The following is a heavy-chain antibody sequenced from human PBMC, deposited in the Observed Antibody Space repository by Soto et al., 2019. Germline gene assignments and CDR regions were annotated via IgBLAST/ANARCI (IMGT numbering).Heavy chain of an antibody. D-gene: IGHD2-2*01. CDR3: AGVRYASCSIRAGAGPYFDF. Sequence: GGSMRLSCAVSGFTLSNYSIDWVRQAQGKGLEWLSYIRKNSSVKYYADSVKGPHTISRDNAKNSLELQMKSLREDDTAGYYCAGVRYASCSIRAGAGPYFDFWGRGTRVTVSS. V-gene: IGHV3-48*02. CDR2: IRKNSSVK. J-gene: IGHJ4*02. CDR1: GFTLSNYS.